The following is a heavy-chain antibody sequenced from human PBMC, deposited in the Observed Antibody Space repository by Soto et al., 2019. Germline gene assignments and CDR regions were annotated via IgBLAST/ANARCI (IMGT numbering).Heavy chain of an antibody. CDR3: EKDRDHLYLYL. D-gene: IGHD3-10*01. Sequence: QVQLVESGGGVVQPGRSLRLSWAASGFTFSSYGMHWVRQAPGKGLAWVAVISYDGRNKYYADSVEGRFTISRDNSNKPLYLQMASLRSLDTAVYYCEKDRDHLYLYLWCRGTLVAVSS. J-gene: IGHJ2*01. CDR1: GFTFSSYG. CDR2: ISYDGRNK. V-gene: IGHV3-30*18.